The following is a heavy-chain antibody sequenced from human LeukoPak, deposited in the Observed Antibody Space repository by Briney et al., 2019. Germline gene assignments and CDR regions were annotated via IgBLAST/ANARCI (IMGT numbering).Heavy chain of an antibody. Sequence: SETLSLTCTVSGGSISSSSYYWGWIRQPPGKGLEWIGSIYYSGSTNYNPSLKSRVTVSVDTSKKQFSLKLSSVTAADTAVYYCAREVGMVATGWFDPWGQGTLVTVSS. V-gene: IGHV4-39*07. J-gene: IGHJ5*02. CDR2: IYYSGST. D-gene: IGHD5-12*01. CDR1: GGSISSSSYY. CDR3: AREVGMVATGWFDP.